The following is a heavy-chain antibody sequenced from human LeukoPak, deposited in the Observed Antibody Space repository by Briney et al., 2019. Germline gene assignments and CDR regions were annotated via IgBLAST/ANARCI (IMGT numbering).Heavy chain of an antibody. J-gene: IGHJ6*03. CDR1: GFTFDDYG. CDR2: INWNGGST. V-gene: IGHV3-20*04. Sequence: GGSLRLSCAASGFTFDDYGMSWVRQAPGKGLEWVSGINWNGGSTAYADSVKGRFTISRDNAKNSLYLQRNSLRAEDTALYYCARDHNWGAPYYMDVWGKGTTVTVSS. D-gene: IGHD7-27*01. CDR3: ARDHNWGAPYYMDV.